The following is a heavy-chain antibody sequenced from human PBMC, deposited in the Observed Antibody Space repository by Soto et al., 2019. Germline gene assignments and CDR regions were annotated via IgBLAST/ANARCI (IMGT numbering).Heavy chain of an antibody. Sequence: PGGSLRLSCTASGFTFSTYDMHWVRQAPGKGLEWVAAISYDGSNEYYGDSVKGRFTISRDISKNTMSLQMNSLRAEDTAVYYCAKPRYGSGRKEAFHMWGQGTMVTVS. V-gene: IGHV3-30*18. CDR2: ISYDGSNE. CDR3: AKPRYGSGRKEAFHM. D-gene: IGHD3-10*01. CDR1: GFTFSTYD. J-gene: IGHJ3*02.